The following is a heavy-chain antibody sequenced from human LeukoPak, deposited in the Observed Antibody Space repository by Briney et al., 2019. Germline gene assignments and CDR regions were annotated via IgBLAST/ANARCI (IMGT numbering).Heavy chain of an antibody. J-gene: IGHJ5*02. CDR1: GYTFTSYG. Sequence: ASVKVSCKASGYTFTSYGISWVRQAPGQGLEWMGWISAYNGNTNYAQKLQGRVTITADKSTSTAYMELSSLRSEDTAVYYCASGSYDSSGYYSAWGQGTLVTVSS. CDR2: ISAYNGNT. V-gene: IGHV1-18*01. D-gene: IGHD3-22*01. CDR3: ASGSYDSSGYYSA.